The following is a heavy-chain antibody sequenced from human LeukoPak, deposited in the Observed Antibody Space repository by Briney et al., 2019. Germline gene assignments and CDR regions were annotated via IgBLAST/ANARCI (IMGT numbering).Heavy chain of an antibody. J-gene: IGHJ4*02. CDR2: ISGDGSTT. Sequence: GGSLRLSCAASGFTFSSYWMHWVRQAPGMGLVWVSRISGDGSTTSYADSVKGRFTISRDNAKNTLYLQMNSLRAEDTAVYYCARLDILTGNYYYFDFWGQGTLVTVSS. V-gene: IGHV3-74*01. D-gene: IGHD3-9*01. CDR1: GFTFSSYW. CDR3: ARLDILTGNYYYFDF.